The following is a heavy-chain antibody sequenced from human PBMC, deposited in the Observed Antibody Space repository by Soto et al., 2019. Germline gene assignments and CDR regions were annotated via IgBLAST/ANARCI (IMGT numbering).Heavy chain of an antibody. J-gene: IGHJ4*02. D-gene: IGHD3-16*01. CDR1: GYSISSGYY. CDR3: ARSGHSFGGVI. Sequence: SETLSLTCTVSGYSISSGYYWGWLRQPPGKGLEWIGSIYHGGSTYYNPSLNSRVTLSIDMTNNHVSLILNSVTAADTAVYYCARSGHSFGGVIWGQGILVTVSS. CDR2: IYHGGST. V-gene: IGHV4-38-2*02.